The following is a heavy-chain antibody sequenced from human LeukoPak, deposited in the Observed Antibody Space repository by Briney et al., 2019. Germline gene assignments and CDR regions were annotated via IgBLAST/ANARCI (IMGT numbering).Heavy chain of an antibody. V-gene: IGHV3-30*01. Sequence: GGSLRLSCAASGFTFSSYAMHWVRQAPGKGLEWVAVISYDGSNKYYADSVKGRFTISRDNTKNTLYLQMNSLRAEDTAVYYCASVSHYWGQGTLVTVSS. CDR1: GFTFSSYA. CDR2: ISYDGSNK. CDR3: ASVSHY. J-gene: IGHJ4*02.